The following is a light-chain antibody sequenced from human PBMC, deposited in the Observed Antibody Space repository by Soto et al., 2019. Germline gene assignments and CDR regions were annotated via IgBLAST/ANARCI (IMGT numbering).Light chain of an antibody. Sequence: QSALTQPASVSGSPGQSITISCTGTSTDVGGYNLVSWYQQHPGKAPKLIIYEGTNRPSGISNRFSGSKSGNTASLTISGLQPEDEADYYCCSYAGSHTLLFGGGTQLTVL. V-gene: IGLV2-23*01. J-gene: IGLJ3*02. CDR1: STDVGGYNL. CDR3: CSYAGSHTLL. CDR2: EGT.